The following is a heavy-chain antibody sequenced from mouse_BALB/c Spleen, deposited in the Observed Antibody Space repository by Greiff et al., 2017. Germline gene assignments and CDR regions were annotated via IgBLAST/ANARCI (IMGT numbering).Heavy chain of an antibody. D-gene: IGHD2-1*01. CDR3: ARHGGGYGNRAMDD. V-gene: IGHV5-12-1*01. CDR2: ISSGGGST. CDR1: GFAFSSYD. Sequence: EVQRVESGGGLVKPGGSLKLSCAASGFAFSSYDMSWVRQTPEKRLEWVAYISSGGGSTYYPDTVKGRFTISRDNAKNTLYLQMSSLKSEDTAMYYCARHGGGYGNRAMDDWGQGTSVTVSS. J-gene: IGHJ4*01.